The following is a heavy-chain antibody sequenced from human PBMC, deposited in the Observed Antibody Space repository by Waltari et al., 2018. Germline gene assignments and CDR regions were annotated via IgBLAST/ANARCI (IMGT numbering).Heavy chain of an antibody. CDR1: GLSLNVFS. V-gene: IGHV4-34*02. J-gene: IGHJ1*01. CDR2: NNLGDIT. Sequence: QVQLQQWCAGLVRPSETLSPTCDVYGLSLNVFSWTLISQSPGKGLEWIGENNLGDITYYNPSLENRVTILLDKSKNQFSLRLDSVTAADTAVYYCVTGPRDKWVGRYSGEFFHHWGPGTLVTVSS. D-gene: IGHD3-9*01. CDR3: VTGPRDKWVGRYSGEFFHH.